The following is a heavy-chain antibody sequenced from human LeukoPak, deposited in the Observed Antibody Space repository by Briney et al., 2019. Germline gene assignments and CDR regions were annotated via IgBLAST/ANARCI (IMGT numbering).Heavy chain of an antibody. J-gene: IGHJ4*02. CDR3: AKDIAQGYTFGSIEQDY. Sequence: GGSLRLSCAASGFTFSSYAIHWVRQAPGKGLEWVAVISDDGRNKYYADSVKGRFAISRDNSKDTLSPQMNSLRAEDTAVYYCAKDIAQGYTFGSIEQDYWGQGTLVTVSS. CDR2: ISDDGRNK. D-gene: IGHD5-18*01. V-gene: IGHV3-30*09. CDR1: GFTFSSYA.